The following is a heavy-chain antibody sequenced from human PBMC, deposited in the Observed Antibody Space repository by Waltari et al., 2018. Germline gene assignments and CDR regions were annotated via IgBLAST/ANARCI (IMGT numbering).Heavy chain of an antibody. D-gene: IGHD1-1*01. J-gene: IGHJ4*02. Sequence: QLQLQESGPGLVKPSGTLSLICAVSGDSMSTSDYWSWVRKPTGKGLEGIGQVRGDGKTNYNPSFASRVTMSLDTSTYHFALKLTSATAADTALYYCARDRGRGLYLDTWGQGTLVTVSP. CDR1: GDSMSTSDY. V-gene: IGHV4-4*02. CDR3: ARDRGRGLYLDT. CDR2: VRGDGKT.